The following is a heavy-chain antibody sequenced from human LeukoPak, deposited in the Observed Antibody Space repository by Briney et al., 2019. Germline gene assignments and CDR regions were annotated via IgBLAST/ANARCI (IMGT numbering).Heavy chain of an antibody. V-gene: IGHV4-61*02. CDR1: GGSISSGSYY. Sequence: PPETLSLTCTVSGGSISSGSYYWSWIRQPAGKGPEWIGRIYTSGSTNYNPSLKSRVTISVDTSKNQFSLKLSSVTAADTAVYYCARASLYYDILTGYSDYWGQGTLVTVSS. CDR3: ARASLYYDILTGYSDY. D-gene: IGHD3-9*01. CDR2: IYTSGST. J-gene: IGHJ4*02.